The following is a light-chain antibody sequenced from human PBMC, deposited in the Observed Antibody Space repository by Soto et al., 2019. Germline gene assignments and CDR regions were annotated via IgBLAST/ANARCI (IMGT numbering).Light chain of an antibody. CDR2: DAS. Sequence: EIVLTQSPATLSLSPGERATLSCRASQSVSRYLAWYQQKPAQAPRLLIYDASSRATGIPARFSGSGSGTDFTLTIASLEPEDFAVYYCQQPYTFGQGTKLEIK. J-gene: IGKJ2*01. CDR3: QQPYT. V-gene: IGKV3-11*01. CDR1: QSVSRY.